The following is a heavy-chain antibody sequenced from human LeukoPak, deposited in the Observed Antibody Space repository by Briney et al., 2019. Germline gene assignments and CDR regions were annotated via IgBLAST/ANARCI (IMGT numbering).Heavy chain of an antibody. V-gene: IGHV3-23*01. D-gene: IGHD2-8*01. CDR1: GFSFSSFA. CDR2: VSGGGAYA. CDR3: AKRITVSAGYYLDS. J-gene: IGHJ4*02. Sequence: GGSLTLSCVGSGFSFSSFAMSWVRQAPGKGREGVSTVSGGGAYAYYADSVKGRFTVSRDDSKSMHFLQMNSLRPEDTALYFCAKRITVSAGYYLDSWGQGTLVTVSS.